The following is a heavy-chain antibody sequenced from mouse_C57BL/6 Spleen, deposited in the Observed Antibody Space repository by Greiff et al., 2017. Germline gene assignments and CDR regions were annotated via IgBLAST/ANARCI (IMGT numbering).Heavy chain of an antibody. CDR2: IYPRSGNT. J-gene: IGHJ2*01. D-gene: IGHD1-1*01. CDR1: GYTFTSYG. V-gene: IGHV1-81*01. Sequence: QVQLQQSGAELARPGASVKLSCKASGYTFTSYGISWVKQRTGQGLEWIGEIYPRSGNTYYNEKVQGKATLSADKSSRTAYMELRSLTSEDSAVYFCEKEGVVATRGSCYFDYWGQGTTLTVSS. CDR3: EKEGVVATRGSCYFDY.